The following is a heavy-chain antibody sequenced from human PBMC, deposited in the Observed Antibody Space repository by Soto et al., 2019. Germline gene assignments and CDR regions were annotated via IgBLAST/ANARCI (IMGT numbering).Heavy chain of an antibody. Sequence: QVQLVQSGAEVKKPGASVKVSCKASGYTFTSYGISWVRQAPGQGLEWMGWISAYNGNTNYAQKLQGRVTMTTDTTTSTAYMELRSLRSDDTAVYYCARDRGIRYFEGGPYGMDVWGQGTTVTVSS. D-gene: IGHD3-9*01. CDR1: GYTFTSYG. CDR3: ARDRGIRYFEGGPYGMDV. J-gene: IGHJ6*02. V-gene: IGHV1-18*01. CDR2: ISAYNGNT.